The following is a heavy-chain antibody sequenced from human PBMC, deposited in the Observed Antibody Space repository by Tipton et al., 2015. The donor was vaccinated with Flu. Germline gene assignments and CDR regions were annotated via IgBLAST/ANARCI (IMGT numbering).Heavy chain of an antibody. J-gene: IGHJ4*02. CDR1: GFTFSSYE. CDR2: ISSSGSTI. Sequence: GSLRLSCAASGFTFSSYEMNWVRQAPGKGLEWVSYISSSGSTIYYADSVKGRFTISRDNAKNSLYLQMNSPRAEDTAVYYCARGSSSARRYYFDYWGQGTLVTVSS. CDR3: ARGSSSARRYYFDY. D-gene: IGHD6-6*01. V-gene: IGHV3-48*03.